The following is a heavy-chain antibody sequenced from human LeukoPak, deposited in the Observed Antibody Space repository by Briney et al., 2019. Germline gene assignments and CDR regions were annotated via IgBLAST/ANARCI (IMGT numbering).Heavy chain of an antibody. CDR2: IYPGDSDT. Sequence: GESLQISCKGSGYSFTSYWIGWVRQMPGKGLEWMGIIYPGDSDTRYSPSFQGQVTISADKSISTAYLQWSSLKASDTAMYYSASSSWFGPYYFDYWGQGTLVTVSS. V-gene: IGHV5-51*01. J-gene: IGHJ4*02. D-gene: IGHD3-10*01. CDR1: GYSFTSYW. CDR3: ASSSWFGPYYFDY.